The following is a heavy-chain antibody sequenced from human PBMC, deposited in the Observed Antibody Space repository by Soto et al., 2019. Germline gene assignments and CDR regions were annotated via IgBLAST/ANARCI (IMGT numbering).Heavy chain of an antibody. CDR1: GGSFSGYY. D-gene: IGHD6-13*01. V-gene: IGHV4-34*11. CDR3: ARAAAFTGSWDS. CDR2: VFYSGSA. Sequence: SETLSLTCAVYGGSFSGYYWNWIRQPPGQGLEWIAYVFYSGSANYNSSLKSRVTISVDTSKNQFSLKLSSVTAADTAVYYCARAAAFTGSWDSWGQGALVTVSS. J-gene: IGHJ1*01.